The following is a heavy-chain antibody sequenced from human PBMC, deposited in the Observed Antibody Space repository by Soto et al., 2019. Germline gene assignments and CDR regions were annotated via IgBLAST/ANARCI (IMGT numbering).Heavy chain of an antibody. CDR2: IDWDDDK. V-gene: IGHV2-70*11. CDR1: GFSLSTSGMC. D-gene: IGHD2-21*01. J-gene: IGHJ6*02. Sequence: SGPTLVNPTQTLTLTCTFSGFSLSTSGMCVSWIRQPPGKALEWLARIDWDDDKYYSKSLKTRLTISKDNSKNQVVLTMTNMDPVDTATYYCARDSVALYYYYYGMDVWGQGTTVTVSS. CDR3: ARDSVALYYYYYGMDV.